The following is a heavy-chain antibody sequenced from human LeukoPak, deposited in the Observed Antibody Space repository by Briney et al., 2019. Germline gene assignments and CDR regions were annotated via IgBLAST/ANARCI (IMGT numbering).Heavy chain of an antibody. CDR2: IIPILGIA. J-gene: IGHJ6*02. CDR1: GGTFSSYT. Sequence: SVKVSCKASGGTFSSYTISWVRQAPGQGLEWMGRIIPILGIANYAQKFQGRVTITADKSTSTAYMELSSLRSEDTAVYYCARSAGYDSSGHDYCYYGMDVWGQGTTVTVSS. D-gene: IGHD3-22*01. CDR3: ARSAGYDSSGHDYCYYGMDV. V-gene: IGHV1-69*02.